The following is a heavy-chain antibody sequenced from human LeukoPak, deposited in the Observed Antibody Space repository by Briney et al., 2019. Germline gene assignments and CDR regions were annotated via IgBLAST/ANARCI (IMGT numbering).Heavy chain of an antibody. CDR2: ISSSSSYI. J-gene: IGHJ4*02. Sequence: GGSLRLSCAASGFTFSSYSMNWVRQAPGKGLEWVSSISSSSSYIYYADPVKGRFTISRDNAKNSLYLQMNSLRAEDTAVYYCAREGYSSSHFDYWGQGTLVTVSS. V-gene: IGHV3-21*01. D-gene: IGHD6-13*01. CDR1: GFTFSSYS. CDR3: AREGYSSSHFDY.